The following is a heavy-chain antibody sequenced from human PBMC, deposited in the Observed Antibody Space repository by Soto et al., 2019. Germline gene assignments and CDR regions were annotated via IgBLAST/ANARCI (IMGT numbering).Heavy chain of an antibody. V-gene: IGHV3-48*03. CDR2: ISSSGSTI. CDR3: ARLTDYYFDY. Sequence: PGGSLRLSCAASGFTFSSYEMNWVRQAPGKGLEWVSYISSSGSTIYYADSVKGRFTISRDNAKNSLYLQMNSLRAEDTAVYYCARLTDYYFDYWGQGTLVTVSS. D-gene: IGHD3-3*01. CDR1: GFTFSSYE. J-gene: IGHJ4*02.